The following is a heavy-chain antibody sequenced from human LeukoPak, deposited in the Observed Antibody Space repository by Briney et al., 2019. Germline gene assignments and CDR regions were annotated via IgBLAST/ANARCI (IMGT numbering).Heavy chain of an antibody. D-gene: IGHD4-17*01. V-gene: IGHV4-4*07. CDR3: ARDLATVTPWYFDY. J-gene: IGHJ4*02. CDR1: GGSISSYY. CDR2: IYTSGST. Sequence: PSETLSLTCTVSGGSISSYYWSWIRQPGWKGVEWIGRIYTSGSTNYNPSLKSRVTMSVDTSKNQFSLKLSSVTAADTAVYYCARDLATVTPWYFDYWGQGTLVTVSS.